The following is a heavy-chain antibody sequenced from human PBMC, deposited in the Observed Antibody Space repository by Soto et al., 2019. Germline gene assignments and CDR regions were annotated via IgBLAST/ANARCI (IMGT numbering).Heavy chain of an antibody. CDR3: ARYNSYPIDY. D-gene: IGHD1-1*01. CDR2: IHYSGTT. V-gene: IGHV4-59*01. Sequence: PSETLSLTCTVSGTSISSYYWSWIRQPPGKGLEWIANIHYSGTTNYNPSLASRVTLSVDTSKNQFSLKMTSVTAADRAMYFCARYNSYPIDYCGPGTMVTVSS. CDR1: GTSISSYY. J-gene: IGHJ4*02.